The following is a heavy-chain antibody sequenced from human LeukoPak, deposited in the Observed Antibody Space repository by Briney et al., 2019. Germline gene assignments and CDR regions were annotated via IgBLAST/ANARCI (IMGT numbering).Heavy chain of an antibody. D-gene: IGHD6-19*01. J-gene: IGHJ4*01. Sequence: GGCLRLSCAASGFTFSNSAMSWVRQAPGKGLEWVSTLSGSGITTYYADSVKGRFTISRDNSKNTLYLQMNSLRDEDTAVYYCAKGIYSSGWSYFDYWGHGTLVTVSS. CDR1: GFTFSNSA. CDR3: AKGIYSSGWSYFDY. CDR2: LSGSGITT. V-gene: IGHV3-23*01.